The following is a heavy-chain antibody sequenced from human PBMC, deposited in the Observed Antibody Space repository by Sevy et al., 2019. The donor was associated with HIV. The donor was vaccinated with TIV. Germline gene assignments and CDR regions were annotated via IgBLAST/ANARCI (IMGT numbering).Heavy chain of an antibody. J-gene: IGHJ4*02. V-gene: IGHV3-23*01. CDR2: ISGSGGST. CDR1: GFTCSSYV. Sequence: GGSLRLSCAASGFTCSSYVMSWVRQAPGKGLEWVSAISGSGGSTYYADSVKGRFTISRDNSKNTLYLQMNSLRAEDTAVYYCAKAGYSSSWWGIDYWGQGTLVTISS. D-gene: IGHD6-13*01. CDR3: AKAGYSSSWWGIDY.